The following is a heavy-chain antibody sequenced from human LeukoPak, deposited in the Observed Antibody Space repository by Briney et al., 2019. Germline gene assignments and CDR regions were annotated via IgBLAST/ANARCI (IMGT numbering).Heavy chain of an antibody. J-gene: IGHJ5*02. CDR2: IYPGDSGT. D-gene: IGHD2-2*03. CDR3: ARLVGYCSSTSCYSFNWFDP. CDR1: GYSFTSYW. Sequence: GESLKISCKGSGYSFTSYWIGWVRQMPGKGLEWMGIIYPGDSGTRYSPSFQGQVTISADKSISTAYLQWSSLKASDTAMYYCARLVGYCSSTSCYSFNWFDPWGQGTLVTVSS. V-gene: IGHV5-51*01.